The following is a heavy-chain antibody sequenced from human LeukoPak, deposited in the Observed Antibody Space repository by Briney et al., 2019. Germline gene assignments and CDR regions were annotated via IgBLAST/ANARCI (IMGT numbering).Heavy chain of an antibody. J-gene: IGHJ4*02. D-gene: IGHD6-13*01. CDR3: ARDRGIAATDYYFDY. Sequence: GGSLRLSCAASGFTFSSYGMHWVRQAPGKGLEWVAAIWYDGSHKYYADSVKGRFTISRDNSKNTLYLQMNSLRAEDTAVYYCARDRGIAATDYYFDYWGQGTLVTVSS. CDR2: IWYDGSHK. CDR1: GFTFSSYG. V-gene: IGHV3-33*01.